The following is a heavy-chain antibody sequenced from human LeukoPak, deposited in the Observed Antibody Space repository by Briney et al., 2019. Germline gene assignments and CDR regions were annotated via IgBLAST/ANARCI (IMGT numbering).Heavy chain of an antibody. D-gene: IGHD5-18*01. V-gene: IGHV3-23*01. CDR3: AKDAMAYHYFDY. CDR1: GFTFSSYA. CDR2: ISVSGGST. J-gene: IGHJ4*02. Sequence: GGSLRLSCAASGFTFSSYAMSWVRQAPGKGLEWVSAISVSGGSTYYADSVKGRFTISRDNTKNTLYLQMNSLRAEDTAVYYCAKDAMAYHYFDYWGEGTLVTVSS.